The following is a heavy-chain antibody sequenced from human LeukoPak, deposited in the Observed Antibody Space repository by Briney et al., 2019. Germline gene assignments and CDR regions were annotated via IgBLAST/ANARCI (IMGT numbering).Heavy chain of an antibody. D-gene: IGHD5-18*01. J-gene: IGHJ6*03. CDR3: ARESRGYNYYYYYMDV. CDR2: IKEDGNEK. V-gene: IGHV3-7*01. CDR1: GFTFSSYW. Sequence: GGSLRLSCAASGFTFSSYWMSWVRQAPGKGLEWVAHIKEDGNEKYYVDSVKGRFTISRDNAKNSLYLQMNSLRAEETAVYYCARESRGYNYYYYYMDVWGKGTTVTVSS.